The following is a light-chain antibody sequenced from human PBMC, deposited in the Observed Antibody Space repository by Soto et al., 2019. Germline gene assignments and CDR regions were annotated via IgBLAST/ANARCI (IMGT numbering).Light chain of an antibody. V-gene: IGLV2-14*01. CDR1: SSDVGGYNS. CDR2: EVR. Sequence: QSALTQPASVSGSPGQSITISCTGTSSDVGGYNSVSWYRQPPGKAPKLMIYEVRNRPSGVSNRFSGSKSGNTASLTISGLQAEAEADYYCSSYTRSSTLIFGSGTKVTVL. CDR3: SSYTRSSTLI. J-gene: IGLJ1*01.